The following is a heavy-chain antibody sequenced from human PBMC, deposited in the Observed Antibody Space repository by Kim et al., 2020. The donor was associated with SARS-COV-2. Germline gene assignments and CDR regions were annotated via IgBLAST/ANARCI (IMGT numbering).Heavy chain of an antibody. CDR2: IYYSGST. J-gene: IGHJ4*02. D-gene: IGHD3-10*01. Sequence: SETLSLTCTVSGGSISSSSYYWGWIRQPPGKGLEWIGSIYYSGSTYYNPSLKSRVTISVDTSKNQFSLKLSSVTAADTAVYYCARDELVGYYYDSEAFDYWGQGTLVTVSS. CDR3: ARDELVGYYYDSEAFDY. V-gene: IGHV4-39*07. CDR1: GGSISSSSYY.